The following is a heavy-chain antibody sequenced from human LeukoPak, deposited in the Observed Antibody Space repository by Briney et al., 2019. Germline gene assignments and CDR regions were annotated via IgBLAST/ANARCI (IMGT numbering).Heavy chain of an antibody. V-gene: IGHV4-39*01. Sequence: SETLSLTCTVSGGSISSSSYYWGWIRQPPGEGLEWIGSIYYSGSTHYNPSLKSRVSISVDASKNQFSLKLSSVTAADTAVYYCARNATVTTLKRAYNWFDPWGQGTLVTVSS. CDR2: IYYSGST. CDR3: ARNATVTTLKRAYNWFDP. D-gene: IGHD4-17*01. CDR1: GGSISSSSYY. J-gene: IGHJ5*02.